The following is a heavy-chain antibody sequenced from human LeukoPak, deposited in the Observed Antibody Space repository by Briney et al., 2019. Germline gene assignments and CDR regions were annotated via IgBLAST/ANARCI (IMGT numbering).Heavy chain of an antibody. CDR1: GFTFTSYS. Sequence: QTGGSLRLSCAASGFTFTSYSMNWVRQAPGKGLEWVSTISGGGGSTYYADSVKGRFTISRDNSKNTLYLQMNSLRAEDTAVYYCARGGNSPFDYWGQGTLVTVSS. CDR2: ISGGGGST. V-gene: IGHV3-23*01. D-gene: IGHD2/OR15-2a*01. CDR3: ARGGNSPFDY. J-gene: IGHJ4*02.